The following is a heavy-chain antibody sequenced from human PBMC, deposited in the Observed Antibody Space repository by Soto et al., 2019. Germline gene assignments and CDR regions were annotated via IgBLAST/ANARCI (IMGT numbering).Heavy chain of an antibody. D-gene: IGHD3-22*01. Sequence: XGSLRLSCAASGFFFNTYGMHWVRQAPGKGLEWVAASWYNGINTYYADSVKGRFTISRDNSKNTLFLQMNSLRAEDTAVYYCARGLDYDSSGYYFDYWGQGALVTVSS. J-gene: IGHJ4*02. CDR2: SWYNGINT. CDR1: GFFFNTYG. CDR3: ARGLDYDSSGYYFDY. V-gene: IGHV3-33*01.